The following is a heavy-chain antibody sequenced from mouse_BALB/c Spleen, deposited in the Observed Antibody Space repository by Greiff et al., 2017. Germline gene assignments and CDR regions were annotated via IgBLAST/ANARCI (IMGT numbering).Heavy chain of an antibody. CDR1: GFTFSSYG. CDR3: ARQYPYAMDY. D-gene: IGHD5-1*01. Sequence: EVQLQQSGGDLVKPGGSLKLSCAASGFTFSSYGMSWVRQTPDKRLEWVATISSGGSYTYYPDSVKGRFTISRDNAKNTLYLQMSSLKSEDTAMYYCARQYPYAMDYWGQGTSVTVSS. J-gene: IGHJ4*01. V-gene: IGHV5-6*01. CDR2: ISSGGSYT.